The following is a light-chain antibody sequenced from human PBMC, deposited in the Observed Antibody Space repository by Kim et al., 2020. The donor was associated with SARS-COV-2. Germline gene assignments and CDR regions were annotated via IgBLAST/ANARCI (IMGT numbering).Light chain of an antibody. Sequence: SYELTQPPSVSVYPGQTASITCSGDKLGDKYACWYQQKPGQSPVLVIYQDSKRPSGIPARFSGSNSGNTATLTISGTQAMDEADYYCQARDSSTWVFGGGTQVAVL. J-gene: IGLJ3*02. CDR1: KLGDKY. CDR2: QDS. V-gene: IGLV3-1*01. CDR3: QARDSSTWV.